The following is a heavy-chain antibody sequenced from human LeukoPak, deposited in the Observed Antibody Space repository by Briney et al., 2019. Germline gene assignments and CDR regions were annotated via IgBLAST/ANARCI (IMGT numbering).Heavy chain of an antibody. CDR1: GGSISSSGYF. CDR3: ARDHSSSWYGRHFDY. CDR2: VHYSGST. D-gene: IGHD6-13*01. V-gene: IGHV4-39*07. J-gene: IGHJ4*02. Sequence: SETLSLTCSVSGGSISSSGYFWGWIRQPPGKGLEWIASVHYSGSTYYNPSLKSRVTISVDTSKNQFSLKLSSVTAADTAVYYCARDHSSSWYGRHFDYWGQGTLVTVSS.